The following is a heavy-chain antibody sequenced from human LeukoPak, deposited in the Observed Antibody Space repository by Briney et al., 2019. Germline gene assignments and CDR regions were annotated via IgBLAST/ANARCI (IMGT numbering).Heavy chain of an antibody. V-gene: IGHV4-61*05. CDR2: IYYSGST. Sequence: ASETLSLTCTVSGGSISSSSHYWGWIRQPPGKGLEWIGYIYYSGSTNYNPSLKSRVTISVDTSKNQFSLKLSSVTAADTAVYYCARGGYSYGYIDYWGQGTLVTVSS. CDR3: ARGGYSYGYIDY. D-gene: IGHD5-18*01. J-gene: IGHJ4*02. CDR1: GGSISSSSHY.